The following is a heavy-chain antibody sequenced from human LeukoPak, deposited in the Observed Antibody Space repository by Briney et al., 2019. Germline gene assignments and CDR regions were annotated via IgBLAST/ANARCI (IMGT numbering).Heavy chain of an antibody. D-gene: IGHD6-19*01. CDR2: MYYSGST. J-gene: IGHJ3*02. CDR1: GGSINSYY. Sequence: SSETLSLTCTVSGGSINSYYWSWIRQPPGKGLEWIGYMYYSGSTNYNPSLKSRVTISGDTSKNQFSLKLSSVTAADTAVYYCARDPGSGWSEGGFDIWGQGTMVTVSS. V-gene: IGHV4-59*01. CDR3: ARDPGSGWSEGGFDI.